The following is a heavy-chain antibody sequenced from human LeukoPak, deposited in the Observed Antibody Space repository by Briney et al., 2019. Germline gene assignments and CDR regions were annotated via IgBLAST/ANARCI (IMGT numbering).Heavy chain of an antibody. D-gene: IGHD1-26*01. V-gene: IGHV1-18*01. CDR1: GYTFTSYG. CDR2: ISAYNGNT. CDR3: ARDLGGATPPDY. Sequence: ASVKVSCKASGYTFTSYGISWVRQAPGQGLEWMGWISAYNGNTNYAQKLQGRVTMTTDTSTSTAYTELRSLRSDDTAVYYCARDLGGATPPDYWGQGTLVTVSS. J-gene: IGHJ4*02.